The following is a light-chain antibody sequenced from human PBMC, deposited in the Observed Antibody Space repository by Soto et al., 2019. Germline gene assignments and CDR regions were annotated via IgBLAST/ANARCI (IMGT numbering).Light chain of an antibody. Sequence: EIVLTQSPGTLSLSPGERATLSCRASQSVRNNYLAWYQQKPGQAPRLLIYDASSRATGIPDRFSGSGSGTDFTLTISRLEPEDFAVYYCQQYGSSPDTFGGGTKVAIK. J-gene: IGKJ4*01. CDR3: QQYGSSPDT. CDR1: QSVRNNY. V-gene: IGKV3-20*01. CDR2: DAS.